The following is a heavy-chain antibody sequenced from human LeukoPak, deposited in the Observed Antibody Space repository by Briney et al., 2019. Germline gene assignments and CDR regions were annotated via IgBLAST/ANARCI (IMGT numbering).Heavy chain of an antibody. CDR2: TYYRSKWYH. Sequence: SQTLSLTCAISGDSVSSNSAAWSWIRQSPSRGLEWLGRTYYRSKWYHDYAVSVRSRVSVNPDTSKNQFSLQLNSVTPEDTAVYYCARFLGIGSQRYYFDSWGQGTLVTVSS. CDR3: ARFLGIGSQRYYFDS. D-gene: IGHD6-19*01. CDR1: GDSVSSNSAA. V-gene: IGHV6-1*01. J-gene: IGHJ4*02.